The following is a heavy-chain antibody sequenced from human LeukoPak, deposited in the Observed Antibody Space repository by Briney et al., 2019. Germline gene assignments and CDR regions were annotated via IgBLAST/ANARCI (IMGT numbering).Heavy chain of an antibody. J-gene: IGHJ6*03. CDR1: GGSISSSSYY. V-gene: IGHV4-39*01. CDR2: IYYSGST. D-gene: IGHD3-22*01. Sequence: PSETLSLTCTVSGGSISSSSYYWGWIRQPPGKGLEWIGSIYYSGSTYYNPSLKSRVTISVDTSKNQFSLKLSSVTAADTAVYYCARYFYDSSGYAIYYYYMDVWGKGTTVTFSS. CDR3: ARYFYDSSGYAIYYYYMDV.